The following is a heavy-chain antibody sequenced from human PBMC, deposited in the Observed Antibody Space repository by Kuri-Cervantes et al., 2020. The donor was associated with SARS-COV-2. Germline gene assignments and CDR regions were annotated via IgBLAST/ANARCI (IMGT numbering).Heavy chain of an antibody. CDR1: GGSISSYY. Sequence: GSLRLSCTVSGGSISSYYWSWIRQPAGKGLEWIGRIYTSGSTNYNPSLKSRVTMSVDTSKNQFSLKLSSVTAADTAVYYCARQGGIVVVPAALWGQGTLVTVSS. D-gene: IGHD2-2*01. CDR2: IYTSGST. V-gene: IGHV4-4*07. J-gene: IGHJ4*02. CDR3: ARQGGIVVVPAAL.